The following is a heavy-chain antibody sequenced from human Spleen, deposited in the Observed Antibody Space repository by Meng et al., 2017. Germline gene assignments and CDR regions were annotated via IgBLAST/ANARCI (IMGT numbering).Heavy chain of an antibody. Sequence: QGELVQCGAEVKKPGASVKVSCKASGYNFPDYYIHWVRQAPGQGLEWMGHINPDTGDTLYAQKFQGRVSMTGDTSISTAYVELSGLRSDDTAVYYCARDENISLGKLFGDYWGQGTLVTVSS. CDR2: INPDTGDT. CDR1: GYNFPDYY. CDR3: ARDENISLGKLFGDY. D-gene: IGHD2-21*01. J-gene: IGHJ4*02. V-gene: IGHV1-2*06.